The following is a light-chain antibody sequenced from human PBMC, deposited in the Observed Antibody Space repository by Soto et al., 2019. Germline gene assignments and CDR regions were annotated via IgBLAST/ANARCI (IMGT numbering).Light chain of an antibody. CDR2: AAS. Sequence: DIQMTQSPSSLSASVGDRVTITCRASQSISSYLNWYQQKPGKAPKLLIYAASSLQSGVPSRFSGSGSGTDFTLTISRLEPEDSAVYYCQRYGSSPVTFGGGTKVDNK. J-gene: IGKJ4*01. CDR1: QSISSY. V-gene: IGKV1-39*02. CDR3: QRYGSSPVT.